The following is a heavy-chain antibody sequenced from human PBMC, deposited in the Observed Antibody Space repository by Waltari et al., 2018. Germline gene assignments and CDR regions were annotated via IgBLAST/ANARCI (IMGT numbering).Heavy chain of an antibody. CDR1: GGSISSGSYY. CDR2: IYTSGST. V-gene: IGHV4-61*02. J-gene: IGHJ4*02. Sequence: QVQLQESGPGLVKPSQTLSLTCTVSGGSISSGSYYWSWIRQPAGKGLEWIGRIYTSGSTNYNPSLKSRVTISVDTSKNQFSLKLSSVTAADTAVYYCASEPPLFSTLFDYWGQGTLVIVSS. CDR3: ASEPPLFSTLFDY.